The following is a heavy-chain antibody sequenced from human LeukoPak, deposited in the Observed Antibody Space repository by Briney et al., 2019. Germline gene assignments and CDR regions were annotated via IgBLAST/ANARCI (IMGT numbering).Heavy chain of an antibody. CDR1: GFTFSSYA. CDR2: ITYDGSNK. J-gene: IGHJ4*02. D-gene: IGHD6-19*01. Sequence: GGSLRLSCAASGFTFSSYAMHWVRQAPGKGLEWVAVITYDGSNKYYADSVKGRFTISRDNSKNTLYLQMNSLRAEDTAVYYGWYGGYWGQGTLVTVSS. CDR3: WYGGY. V-gene: IGHV3-30-3*01.